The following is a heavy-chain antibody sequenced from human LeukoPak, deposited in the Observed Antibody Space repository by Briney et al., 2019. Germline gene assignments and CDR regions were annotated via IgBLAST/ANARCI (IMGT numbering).Heavy chain of an antibody. CDR3: AELGITMIGGV. CDR2: ISSSGSTI. J-gene: IGHJ6*04. Sequence: PGGSLRLSCAASGFHFSSRWMSWVRQAPGKGLEWVSYISSSGSTIYYADSVKGRFTISRDNAKNSLYLQMNSLRAEDTAVYYCAELGITMIGGVWGKGTTVTISS. V-gene: IGHV3-48*03. D-gene: IGHD3-10*02. CDR1: GFHFSSRW.